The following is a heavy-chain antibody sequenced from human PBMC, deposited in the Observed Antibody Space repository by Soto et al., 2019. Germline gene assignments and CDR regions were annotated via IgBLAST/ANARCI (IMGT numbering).Heavy chain of an antibody. D-gene: IGHD6-25*01. Sequence: ASVKVSCKASGYTFTSYGISWVRQAPGQGLEGMGWISPYIGNTNYAQKFQGRVTMTTDTSTSTAYMELSSLRSDDTAVYYCARDKGSGKVFDYWGQGTLVTVSS. CDR1: GYTFTSYG. V-gene: IGHV1-18*01. CDR2: ISPYIGNT. CDR3: ARDKGSGKVFDY. J-gene: IGHJ4*02.